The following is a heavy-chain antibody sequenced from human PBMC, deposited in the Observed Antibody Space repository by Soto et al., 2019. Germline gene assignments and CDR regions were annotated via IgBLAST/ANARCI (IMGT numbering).Heavy chain of an antibody. V-gene: IGHV1-2*02. CDR2: INPNSGGT. J-gene: IGHJ6*02. Sequence: ASVKVSCKASGYTFTGYYMHWVRQALGQGLEWMGWINPNSGGTNYAQKFQGRVTMTRDTSISTAYMELSRLRSDDTAVYYCARGSAWFGIIYYYYGMDVWGQGTTVTVSS. CDR1: GYTFTGYY. CDR3: ARGSAWFGIIYYYYGMDV. D-gene: IGHD3-10*01.